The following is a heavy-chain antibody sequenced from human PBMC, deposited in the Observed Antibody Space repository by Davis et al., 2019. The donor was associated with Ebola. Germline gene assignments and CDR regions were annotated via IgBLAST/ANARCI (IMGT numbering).Heavy chain of an antibody. CDR3: ARDWNRWIQLGCFDY. J-gene: IGHJ4*02. D-gene: IGHD5-18*01. Sequence: GGSLRLSCAASGFTFSDYYMSWIRQAPGKGLEWVSYISSSGSTIYYADSVKGRFTISRDNSKNTLYLQMNSLRAEDTAVYYCARDWNRWIQLGCFDYWGQGTLVTVSS. CDR1: GFTFSDYY. CDR2: ISSSGSTI. V-gene: IGHV3-11*04.